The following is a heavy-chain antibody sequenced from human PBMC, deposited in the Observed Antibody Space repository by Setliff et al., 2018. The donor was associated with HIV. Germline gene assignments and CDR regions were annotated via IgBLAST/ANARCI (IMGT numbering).Heavy chain of an antibody. D-gene: IGHD3-10*01. CDR3: ARDLAESAFIMIRGAGWFDP. J-gene: IGHJ5*02. CDR2: TNPILGSA. V-gene: IGHV1-69*05. CDR1: GGTFNRHA. Sequence: SVKVSCKASGGTFNRHAISWLRQAPGQGLEWMGGTNPILGSANYAQKFQGRVTITTDESTGTAYMELSSLRSDDTAVYFCARDLAESAFIMIRGAGWFDPWGQGTLVTVSS.